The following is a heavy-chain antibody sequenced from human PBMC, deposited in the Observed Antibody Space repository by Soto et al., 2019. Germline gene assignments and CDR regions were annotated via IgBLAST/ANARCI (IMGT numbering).Heavy chain of an antibody. Sequence: PGGSLRLSCAASGFTFSSYAMSWVRQAPGKGLEWVSAISGSGGNTYYADSVKGRFTISRDNSKNTLYLQMNSLRAEDTAVYYCANRDTSMVTRYYYGMDVWRQGTTVTVSS. D-gene: IGHD5-18*01. J-gene: IGHJ6*02. CDR2: ISGSGGNT. V-gene: IGHV3-23*01. CDR1: GFTFSSYA. CDR3: ANRDTSMVTRYYYGMDV.